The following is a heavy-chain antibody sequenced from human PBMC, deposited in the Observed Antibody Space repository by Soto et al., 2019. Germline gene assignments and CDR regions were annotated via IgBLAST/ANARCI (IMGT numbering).Heavy chain of an antibody. D-gene: IGHD1-26*01. CDR1: GYTFTTYG. CDR3: AKEILVAGRDAFHI. V-gene: IGHV1-18*01. Sequence: QVQLVQSGAEVKKPGASVKVFCKTSGYTFTTYGISWVRQAPGQGLEWMGWISGYNGNTNYAQKFQGRIMMTTNTSTSTAYMDLGCLRSNDTAVYYCAKEILVAGRDAFHIWGKGTMVTVSS. J-gene: IGHJ3*02. CDR2: ISGYNGNT.